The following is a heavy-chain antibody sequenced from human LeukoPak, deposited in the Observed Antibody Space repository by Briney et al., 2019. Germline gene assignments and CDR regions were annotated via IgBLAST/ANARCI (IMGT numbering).Heavy chain of an antibody. V-gene: IGHV4-59*01. CDR2: IYYSGST. D-gene: IGHD3-22*01. CDR3: ARGHSSGYYGY. Sequence: SETLSLTCTVSGGSISSYYWSWIRQPPGKGLEWIGYIYYSGSTNFNPSLKSRVTISVDTSKNQFSLKLSSVTAADTAVYYCARGHSSGYYGYWGQGTLVTVSS. J-gene: IGHJ4*02. CDR1: GGSISSYY.